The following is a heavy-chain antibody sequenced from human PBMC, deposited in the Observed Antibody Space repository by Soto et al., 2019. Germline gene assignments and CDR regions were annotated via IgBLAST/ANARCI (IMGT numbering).Heavy chain of an antibody. CDR3: AKEGSPKYNWFDP. Sequence: GGSLRLSCAASGFTFSSYGMHWVRQAPGKGLEWVAVISYDGSNKYYADTVKGRFTISRDNSKNTLYLQMNSLRAEDTAVYYCAKEGSPKYNWFDPWGQGT. V-gene: IGHV3-30*18. CDR1: GFTFSSYG. CDR2: ISYDGSNK. J-gene: IGHJ5*02. D-gene: IGHD2-15*01.